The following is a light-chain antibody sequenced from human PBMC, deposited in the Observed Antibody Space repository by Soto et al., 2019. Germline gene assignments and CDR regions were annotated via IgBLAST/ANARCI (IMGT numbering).Light chain of an antibody. V-gene: IGLV4-60*02. CDR1: SGHSSYI. J-gene: IGLJ3*02. Sequence: QLVLTQSSSASASLGSSVKLTCTLSSGHSSYIIAWHQQQPGKAPRYLMKLEGSGSYNMGSGVPDRFSGSSSGADRYLTISNLQFEDEADYYCETWDFNTRVFGGGTKLTVL. CDR2: LEGSGSY. CDR3: ETWDFNTRV.